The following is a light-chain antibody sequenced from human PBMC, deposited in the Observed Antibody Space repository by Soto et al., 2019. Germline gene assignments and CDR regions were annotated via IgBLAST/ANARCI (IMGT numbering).Light chain of an antibody. CDR2: VGTGGIVG. J-gene: IGLJ2*01. CDR3: GADHGSGSTV. Sequence: QSVLTQPPSASASLGASVTLTCTLSSGYSNYKVDWYQQRPGKGPRFVMRVGTGGIVGSKGDGIPDRFSVLGSGLNRYLTNKNIQEEDESDYHCGADHGSGSTVFGGGTKLTVL. V-gene: IGLV9-49*01. CDR1: SGYSNYK.